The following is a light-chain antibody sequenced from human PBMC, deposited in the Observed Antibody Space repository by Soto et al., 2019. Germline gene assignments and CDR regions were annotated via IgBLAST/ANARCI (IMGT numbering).Light chain of an antibody. Sequence: QSLLTQPPSVSGAPGQKGTISCTGSSSNIGAGYDVHWYQQHPGTAPKLLIYGNSNRPSGVPDRFSGSKSGTSASLAITGLQAEDEADYYCQSYDSSLSGSVFGGGTKLTVL. V-gene: IGLV1-40*01. CDR2: GNS. CDR3: QSYDSSLSGSV. CDR1: SSNIGAGYD. J-gene: IGLJ3*02.